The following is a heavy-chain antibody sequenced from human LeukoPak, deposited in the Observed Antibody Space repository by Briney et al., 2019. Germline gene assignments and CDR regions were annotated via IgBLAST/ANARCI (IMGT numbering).Heavy chain of an antibody. D-gene: IGHD6-13*01. CDR3: AREYRSSWYLNWFDP. J-gene: IGHJ5*02. V-gene: IGHV4-38-2*02. CDR2: IHNSGST. CDR1: GYSISSGYY. Sequence: TSETLSLTCTVSGYSISSGYYWGWIRQSPGKGLEWIGSIHNSGSTYYNPSLKSRVTISIDTSKNQFSLKLSSVTAADTAVYYCAREYRSSWYLNWFDPWGQGTLVTVSS.